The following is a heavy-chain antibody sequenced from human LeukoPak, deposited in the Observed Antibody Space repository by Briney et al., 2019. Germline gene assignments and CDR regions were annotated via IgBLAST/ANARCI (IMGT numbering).Heavy chain of an antibody. J-gene: IGHJ4*02. CDR1: GGSISSGGYY. Sequence: SETLSLTCTVSGGSISSGGYYWSWIRQHPGKGLEWIGYIYYSGSTYYNPSLKSRVTISVDTSKNQFSLKLSSVTAADTAVYYCARGMDTTESTEDYFDYWGQGTLVTVSS. D-gene: IGHD5-18*01. V-gene: IGHV4-31*03. CDR2: IYYSGST. CDR3: ARGMDTTESTEDYFDY.